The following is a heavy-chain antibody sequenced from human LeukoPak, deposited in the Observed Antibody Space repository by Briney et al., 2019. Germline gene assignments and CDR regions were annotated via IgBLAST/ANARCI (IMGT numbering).Heavy chain of an antibody. D-gene: IGHD3-10*01. Sequence: ASVKVSCKASGYAYTSYGISWVRQAPGQGLEWMGWISCYTGNTNYAQKLQGRVTMTTDTDTNTAHMELRSLRSDDTAVYYCARDLGHGSGSYGDYWGQGTLVTVST. CDR3: ARDLGHGSGSYGDY. CDR2: ISCYTGNT. J-gene: IGHJ4*02. V-gene: IGHV1-18*01. CDR1: GYAYTSYG.